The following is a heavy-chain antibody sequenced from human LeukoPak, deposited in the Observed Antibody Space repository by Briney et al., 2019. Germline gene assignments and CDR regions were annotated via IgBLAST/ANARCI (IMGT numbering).Heavy chain of an antibody. Sequence: SENLSLTCTVSGGSISSSSYYWGWIRQPPGKGLEWIGSIYYSGSTYYNPSLKSRVTISVDTSKNQFSLKLSSVTAADTAVYYCARLANVGRYYFDYWGQGTLVTVSS. CDR2: IYYSGST. V-gene: IGHV4-39*01. J-gene: IGHJ4*02. CDR1: GGSISSSSYY. CDR3: ARLANVGRYYFDY. D-gene: IGHD1-1*01.